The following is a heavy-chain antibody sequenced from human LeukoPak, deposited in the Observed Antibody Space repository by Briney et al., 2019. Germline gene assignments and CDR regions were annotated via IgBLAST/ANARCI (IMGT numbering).Heavy chain of an antibody. J-gene: IGHJ4*02. CDR2: MSSGSSYI. Sequence: GESLRLSCTASGFTFRTYAMTWVRQAPGKGLVWISSMSSGSSYIYYADSVRGRFTISRDNAKHSLSLEMNNLRAEDTAMYYCARDRPTGASRVFVVEWGQGTLVTVSS. D-gene: IGHD2-15*01. CDR1: GFTFRTYA. V-gene: IGHV3-21*01. CDR3: ARDRPTGASRVFVVE.